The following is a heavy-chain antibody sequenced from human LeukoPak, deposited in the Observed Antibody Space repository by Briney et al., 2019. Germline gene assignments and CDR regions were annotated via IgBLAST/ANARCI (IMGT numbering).Heavy chain of an antibody. CDR2: IRYDGNNK. V-gene: IGHV3-30*02. J-gene: IGHJ6*03. D-gene: IGHD3-9*01. CDR1: GFPFSDYG. Sequence: GGSLRLSCAASGFPFSDYGMHWVRQAPGKGLEWVAFIRYDGNNKYYADSVKGRFTISRDNAKNTLYLQMNSLRAEDTAVYYCARVLRYFDWLSNGDYYYYYMDVWGKGTTVTVSS. CDR3: ARVLRYFDWLSNGDYYYYYMDV.